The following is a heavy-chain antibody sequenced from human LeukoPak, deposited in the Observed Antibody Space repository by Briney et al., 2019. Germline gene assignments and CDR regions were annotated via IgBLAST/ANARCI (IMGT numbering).Heavy chain of an antibody. Sequence: GGSLRLSCAASGFTFSSYEMNWVRRAPGKGLEWVANINQDGSEKYYVDSVKGRFTISRDNAKNSLYLQMNSLRAEDTAVYYCARAWSRVDAFDVWGQGTMVTVSS. CDR2: INQDGSEK. CDR3: ARAWSRVDAFDV. V-gene: IGHV3-7*01. J-gene: IGHJ3*01. CDR1: GFTFSSYE. D-gene: IGHD2-8*02.